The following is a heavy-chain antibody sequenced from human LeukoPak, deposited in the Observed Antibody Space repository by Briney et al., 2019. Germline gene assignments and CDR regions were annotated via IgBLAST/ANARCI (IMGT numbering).Heavy chain of an antibody. J-gene: IGHJ6*02. CDR3: ARIKPYSSGWGYYYYGMDV. V-gene: IGHV4-39*01. CDR1: GGSISSYY. Sequence: SETLSLTCTVSGGSISSYYWGWIRQPPGKGLEWIGSIYYSGSTYYNPSLKSRVTISVDTSKNQFSLKLSSVTAADTAVYYCARIKPYSSGWGYYYYGMDVWGQGTTVTVSS. D-gene: IGHD6-19*01. CDR2: IYYSGST.